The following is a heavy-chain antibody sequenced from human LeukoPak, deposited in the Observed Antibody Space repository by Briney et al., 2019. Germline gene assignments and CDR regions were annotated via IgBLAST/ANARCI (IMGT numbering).Heavy chain of an antibody. D-gene: IGHD6-6*01. Sequence: GGSLRLSCAASGFTFSSYSMNWVRQAPGKGLEWVSSISSSSSYIYYADSVKGRFTISRDNAKNSLYLQMNSLRAEDTAVYYCARSAGGAARPYYMGVWGKGTTVTVSS. V-gene: IGHV3-21*01. J-gene: IGHJ6*03. CDR1: GFTFSSYS. CDR2: ISSSSSYI. CDR3: ARSAGGAARPYYMGV.